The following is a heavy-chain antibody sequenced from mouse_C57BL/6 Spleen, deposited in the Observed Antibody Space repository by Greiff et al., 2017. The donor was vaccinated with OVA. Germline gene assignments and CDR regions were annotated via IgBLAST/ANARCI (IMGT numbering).Heavy chain of an antibody. CDR2: IDPEDGET. V-gene: IGHV14-2*01. CDR3: AFPDYPTAMDY. CDR1: GFNINAYY. J-gene: IGHJ4*01. Sequence: VQLQQSGAELVKPGASVKLSCTASGFNINAYYMHWVKQRTEQGLEWIGRIDPEDGETKYDPKFQGKAKLTADTSANTAFLQLSSLTSEDTAVYYCAFPDYPTAMDYWGQGTSVTVSS. D-gene: IGHD2-13*01.